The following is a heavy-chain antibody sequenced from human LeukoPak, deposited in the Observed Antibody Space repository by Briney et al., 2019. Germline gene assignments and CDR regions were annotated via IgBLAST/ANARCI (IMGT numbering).Heavy chain of an antibody. J-gene: IGHJ4*02. Sequence: PGGSLRLSCAASRFTFSSYGMHWVRQAPGKGLEWVAVISYDGSNKYYADSVKGRFTISRDNSKNMLYLQMNGLRTEDTAVYYCAGPKYSGYDHTLDYWGQGTLVTVSS. CDR2: ISYDGSNK. D-gene: IGHD5-12*01. CDR3: AGPKYSGYDHTLDY. CDR1: RFTFSSYG. V-gene: IGHV3-30*03.